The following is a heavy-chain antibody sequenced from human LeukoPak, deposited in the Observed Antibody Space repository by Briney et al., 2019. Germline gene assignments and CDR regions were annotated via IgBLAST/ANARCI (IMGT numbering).Heavy chain of an antibody. V-gene: IGHV1-8*01. D-gene: IGHD2-2*01. Sequence: GASVKVSCKASGYTFTSYDINWVRQATGQGLEWMGWMNPNSGNTGYAQKFQGRVTMTRNTSISTAYMELSSLRSEDTAVYYCAIYCSSTSCPNNWFDPWGQGTLVTVSS. CDR1: GYTFTSYD. CDR3: AIYCSSTSCPNNWFDP. J-gene: IGHJ5*02. CDR2: MNPNSGNT.